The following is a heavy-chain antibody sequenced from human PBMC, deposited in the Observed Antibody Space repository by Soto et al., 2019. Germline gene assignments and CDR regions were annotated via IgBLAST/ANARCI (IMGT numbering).Heavy chain of an antibody. CDR3: AKVFSLQQLVPDYFDS. Sequence: GGSLRLSCAASGFTFSSYGMHWVRQAPGKGLEWVAVIWYDGSNKYYADSVKGRFTISRDNSKNTLYLQMNSLRADDTAVYFCAKVFSLQQLVPDYFDSWGQGTQVTVSS. V-gene: IGHV3-33*06. J-gene: IGHJ4*02. D-gene: IGHD4-4*01. CDR1: GFTFSSYG. CDR2: IWYDGSNK.